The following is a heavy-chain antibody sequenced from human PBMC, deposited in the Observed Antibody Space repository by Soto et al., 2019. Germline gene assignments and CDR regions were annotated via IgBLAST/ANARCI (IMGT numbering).Heavy chain of an antibody. CDR1: GFTFSSYG. CDR3: ARAPGYSYAPLDYYSYGMDV. J-gene: IGHJ6*02. V-gene: IGHV3-33*01. D-gene: IGHD5-18*01. CDR2: IWYDGSNK. Sequence: QVQLVESGGGVVQPGRSLRLSCAASGFTFSSYGMHWVRQAPGKGLEWVAVIWYDGSNKYYADSVKGRFTISRDNSKNTXYXXMNSLRAEDTAVYYCARAPGYSYAPLDYYSYGMDVWGQGTTVTVSS.